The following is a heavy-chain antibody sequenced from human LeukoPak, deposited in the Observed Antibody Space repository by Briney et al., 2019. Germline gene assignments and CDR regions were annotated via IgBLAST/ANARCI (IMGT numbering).Heavy chain of an antibody. D-gene: IGHD1-26*01. J-gene: IGHJ4*02. CDR2: ISGSGGST. V-gene: IGHV3-23*01. CDR3: ARDLRIVSGSYLDY. Sequence: GGSLRLSCAAFGFTFSTYGMTWVRQAPGKGLEWVSAISGSGGSTNYADSVKGRFTISRDNSKNTLHLQMNSLRAEDTAIYYCARDLRIVSGSYLDYWGQGTLVTVSS. CDR1: GFTFSTYG.